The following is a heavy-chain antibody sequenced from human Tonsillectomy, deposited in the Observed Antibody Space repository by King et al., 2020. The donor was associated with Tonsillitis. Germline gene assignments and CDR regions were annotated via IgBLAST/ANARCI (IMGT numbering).Heavy chain of an antibody. CDR2: ISNKGATK. CDR3: AKDKCDDYFDAFDF. CDR1: GFTFNNFA. D-gene: IGHD5-12*01. V-gene: IGHV3-23*04. Sequence: VQLVESGGGLVQPGRSLRLSCAASGFTFNNFAMNWIRQAPGKGLEWVAVISNKGATKHYADSVKGRFTISRDNSRNSLYLQMDSRRVEDTAIYYCAKDKCDDYFDAFDFWGQGTMVSVYS. J-gene: IGHJ3*01.